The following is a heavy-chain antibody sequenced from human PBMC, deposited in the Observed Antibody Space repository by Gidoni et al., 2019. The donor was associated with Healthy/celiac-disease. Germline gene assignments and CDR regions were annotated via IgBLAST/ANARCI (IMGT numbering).Heavy chain of an antibody. Sequence: QVQLQQWGAGLLKPSETLSLTCAVYGGSFSGYYWSWIRQPPGKGLEWIGEINHSGSTNYNPSLKSRVTISVATSKNQFSLKLSSVTAADTAVYYCARGRGSHRYYFDYWGQGTLVTVSS. D-gene: IGHD3-10*01. J-gene: IGHJ4*02. CDR2: INHSGST. V-gene: IGHV4-34*01. CDR1: GGSFSGYY. CDR3: ARGRGSHRYYFDY.